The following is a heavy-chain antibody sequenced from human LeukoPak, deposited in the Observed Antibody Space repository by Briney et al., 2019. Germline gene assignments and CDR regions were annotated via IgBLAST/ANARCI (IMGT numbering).Heavy chain of an antibody. CDR3: STDLTPSYYDTSLPVGY. D-gene: IGHD3-22*01. Sequence: GGSLRLYCAASGFTFSNAWMSWVSQAPGKGLECVGRIKNGIDGGTTDYAAPVKGRFTVWREDSKNTLYLQMNSLKTEDTAVYYCSTDLTPSYYDTSLPVGYWGQGSLVTVSS. J-gene: IGHJ4*02. CDR1: GFTFSNAW. V-gene: IGHV3-15*01. CDR2: IKNGIDGGTT.